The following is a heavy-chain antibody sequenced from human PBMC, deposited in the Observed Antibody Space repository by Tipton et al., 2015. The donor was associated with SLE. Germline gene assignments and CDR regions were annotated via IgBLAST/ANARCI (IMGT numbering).Heavy chain of an antibody. V-gene: IGHV1-18*01. CDR3: ARDTPPEVYYGSGSYFDY. Sequence: QVQLVQSGAEVKKPGASVKVSCKASGYTFTSYGISWVRQAPGQGLEWMGWISDYNGNTNYAQKFRGRVTMTTDASTSTAYMELRSLRSDDTAVYYCARDTPPEVYYGSGSYFDYWGQGTLVTVSS. J-gene: IGHJ4*02. D-gene: IGHD3-10*01. CDR2: ISDYNGNT. CDR1: GYTFTSYG.